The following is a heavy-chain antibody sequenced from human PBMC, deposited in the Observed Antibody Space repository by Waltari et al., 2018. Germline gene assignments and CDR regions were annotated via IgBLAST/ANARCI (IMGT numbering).Heavy chain of an antibody. Sequence: QVQLVESGGGVVQPGGSLRLSCAASGFTFSSYGMHWVRQAPGKGLEWVAFIRYDGSNKYYADSVKGRFTISRDNSKNTLYLQMNSLRAEDTAVYYCAEAVYYYYYYMDVWGKGTTVTVSS. CDR1: GFTFSSYG. CDR2: IRYDGSNK. CDR3: AEAVYYYYYYMDV. V-gene: IGHV3-30*02. J-gene: IGHJ6*03.